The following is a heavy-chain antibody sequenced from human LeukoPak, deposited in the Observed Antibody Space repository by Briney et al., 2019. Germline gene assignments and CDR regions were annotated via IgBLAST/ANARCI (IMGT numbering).Heavy chain of an antibody. Sequence: GGSLRLSCATSGFTFKNYWMHWVRQAPGKGLVWISRINNEGTGTIYADFVKGRFTISRDNAENTLYLQMNSLRAEDTAVYYCARMRGSGGVLNLYNWFDPWGQGTLVTVSS. CDR1: GFTFKNYW. V-gene: IGHV3-74*01. J-gene: IGHJ5*02. CDR3: ARMRGSGGVLNLYNWFDP. D-gene: IGHD3-10*01. CDR2: INNEGTGT.